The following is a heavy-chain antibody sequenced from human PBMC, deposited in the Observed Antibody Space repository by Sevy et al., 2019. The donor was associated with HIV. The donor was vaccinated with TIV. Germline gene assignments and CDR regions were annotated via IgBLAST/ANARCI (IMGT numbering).Heavy chain of an antibody. D-gene: IGHD3-22*01. J-gene: IGHJ4*02. CDR3: ARKYGSSGYFDY. V-gene: IGHV3-23*01. CDR2: ISGSGGSGDKR. CDR1: GFNFSNYA. Sequence: GESLKISCAASGFNFSNYAMNWVRQAPGKGLEWVPGISGSGGSGDKRKYADSVKRRITSSREDSKNSLYLQVSSLRSYYTAIYYCARKYGSSGYFDYWGQGSLVTVSS.